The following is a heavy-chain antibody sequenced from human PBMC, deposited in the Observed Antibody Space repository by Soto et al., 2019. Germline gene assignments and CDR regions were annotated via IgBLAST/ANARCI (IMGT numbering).Heavy chain of an antibody. CDR3: ARVPGVRGVDWSSYYYYGMDV. Sequence: PSETLSLTCAVSGGSISSSNWWSWVRQSPGKGLEWIGEIYHSGSTNYNPSLKSRVTISVDKSKNQFSLKLSSVTAADTAVYYCARVPGVRGVDWSSYYYYGMDVWGQGTTVTVSS. D-gene: IGHD3-10*01. CDR2: IYHSGST. CDR1: GGSISSSNW. J-gene: IGHJ6*02. V-gene: IGHV4-4*02.